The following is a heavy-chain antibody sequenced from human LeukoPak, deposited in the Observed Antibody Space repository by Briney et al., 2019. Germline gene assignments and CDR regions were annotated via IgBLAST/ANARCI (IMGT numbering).Heavy chain of an antibody. D-gene: IGHD5-12*01. Sequence: ASVKVSCKASGYTFTGYYMHWVRQAPGQGLEWMGWINPNSGGTNYAQKFQGRVTMTRDTSIGTAYMELSRLRSDDTAVYYCARVDGGYGDFDYWGQGTLVTVSS. CDR3: ARVDGGYGDFDY. V-gene: IGHV1-2*02. CDR2: INPNSGGT. CDR1: GYTFTGYY. J-gene: IGHJ4*02.